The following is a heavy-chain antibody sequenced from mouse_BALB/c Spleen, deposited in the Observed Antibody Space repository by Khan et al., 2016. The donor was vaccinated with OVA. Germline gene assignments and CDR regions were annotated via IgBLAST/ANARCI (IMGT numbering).Heavy chain of an antibody. V-gene: IGHV2-9*02. D-gene: IGHD1-2*01. CDR1: GFSLTSYG. CDR3: ARVPPIYYYGYRTMDN. J-gene: IGHJ4*01. CDR2: IWAGGST. Sequence: QVQLKESGPGLVAPSQNLSITCTVSGFSLTSYGVHWVRQPPGKGLDWLGVIWAGGSTSYNSALMSRLSISKDNSKSHVFLEMSSLQTDDTAMYYCARVPPIYYYGYRTMDNWGQGTSVTVSS.